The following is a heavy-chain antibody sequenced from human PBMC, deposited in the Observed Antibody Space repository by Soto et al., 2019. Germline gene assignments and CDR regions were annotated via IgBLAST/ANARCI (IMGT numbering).Heavy chain of an antibody. Sequence: ASETLSLTCTVSGGSISSGGYYWSWIRQHPGKGLEWIGYIYYSGSTYYNPSLKSRVTISVDTSKNQFSLKLSSVTAADTAVYYCAQRRGYCSGGSCYPGYFDYWGQGTLVTVSS. CDR3: AQRRGYCSGGSCYPGYFDY. V-gene: IGHV4-31*03. J-gene: IGHJ4*02. CDR2: IYYSGST. CDR1: GGSISSGGYY. D-gene: IGHD2-15*01.